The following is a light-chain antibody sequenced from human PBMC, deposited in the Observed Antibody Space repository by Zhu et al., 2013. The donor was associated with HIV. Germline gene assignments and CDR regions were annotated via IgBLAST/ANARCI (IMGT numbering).Light chain of an antibody. Sequence: EIVMTQSPAILSASPGETATLSCRASQSVSTYLAWYQQKPGQAPRLLIYGASTRATGIPARFSASGSGTEFTLTISSLQSEDFATYYCQQYNTYPLTFGQGTRLDIK. J-gene: IGKJ5*01. CDR2: GAS. CDR3: QQYNTYPLT. V-gene: IGKV3-15*01. CDR1: QSVSTY.